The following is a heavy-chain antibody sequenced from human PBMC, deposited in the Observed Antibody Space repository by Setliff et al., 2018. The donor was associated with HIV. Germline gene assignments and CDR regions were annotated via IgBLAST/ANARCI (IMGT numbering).Heavy chain of an antibody. Sequence: EASVKVSCKASGYTFTYRYLHWVRQAPGQALEWMGWITPFNGNTNYAQKFQDRVTITRDRSMSTAYMELSSLRSEDTAMYYCARSSRVAAAGARVPDAFDIWGQGTMVTVSS. CDR3: ARSSRVAAAGARVPDAFDI. CDR2: ITPFNGNT. J-gene: IGHJ3*02. CDR1: GYTFTYRY. D-gene: IGHD6-13*01. V-gene: IGHV1-45*02.